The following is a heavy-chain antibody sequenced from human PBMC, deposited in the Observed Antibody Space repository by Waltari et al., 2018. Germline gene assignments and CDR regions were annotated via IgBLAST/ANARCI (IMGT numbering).Heavy chain of an antibody. CDR3: AGDYGNQINYFDF. CDR2: IYHSGTT. CDR1: GYSTSSGYY. Sequence: QVQLQESGPGLVTPSEPLSLTCTVSGYSTSSGYYWGWFRQPPGKGLEWIGSIYHSGTTYYNPSLKSRVTISIDASKNQFSLKLSSVTAADTAMYYCAGDYGNQINYFDFWGQGTLVTVSS. V-gene: IGHV4-38-2*02. J-gene: IGHJ4*02. D-gene: IGHD4-4*01.